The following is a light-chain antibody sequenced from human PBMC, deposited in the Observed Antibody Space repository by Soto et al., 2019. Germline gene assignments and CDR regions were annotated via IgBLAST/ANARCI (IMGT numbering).Light chain of an antibody. Sequence: TQSPSTLSASVGDRVTITCRASQSVSSYLAWYQQKPGQAPRLLIYDASNRATGIPARFSGSGSGTDFTLTISSLEPEDFAVYYCQQRSNWRTFGQGTKVDIK. CDR2: DAS. V-gene: IGKV3-11*01. CDR3: QQRSNWRT. J-gene: IGKJ1*01. CDR1: QSVSSY.